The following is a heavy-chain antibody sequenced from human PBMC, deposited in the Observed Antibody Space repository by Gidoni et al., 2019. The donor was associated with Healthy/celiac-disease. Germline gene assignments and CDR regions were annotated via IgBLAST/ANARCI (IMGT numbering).Heavy chain of an antibody. CDR3: ARDRVWDYVWGSYRPGVLDV. CDR2: IYYSGRT. D-gene: IGHD3-16*02. Sequence: QVQLQESGPGLVKPSETLSLTCTVSGGSISSYYWSWLRQPPGKGLEWIGYIYYSGRTNYNPSLKSRVTISVDTSKNQFSLKLSSVTAADTAVYYCARDRVWDYVWGSYRPGVLDVWGQGTTVTVSS. V-gene: IGHV4-59*01. J-gene: IGHJ6*02. CDR1: GGSISSYY.